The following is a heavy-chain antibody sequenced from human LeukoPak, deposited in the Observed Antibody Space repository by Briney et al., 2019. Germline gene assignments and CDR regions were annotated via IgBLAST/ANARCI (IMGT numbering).Heavy chain of an antibody. V-gene: IGHV3-30*04. D-gene: IGHD5-18*01. Sequence: GGSLRLSCAASGFTFSSYAMHWVRQAPGKGLEWVAVISYDGSNKYYADSVKGRFTISRDNSKNTLYLQMNSLRAEDTAVYYCAKVRIQLWDDAFDIWGQGTMVTVSS. CDR2: ISYDGSNK. CDR3: AKVRIQLWDDAFDI. J-gene: IGHJ3*02. CDR1: GFTFSSYA.